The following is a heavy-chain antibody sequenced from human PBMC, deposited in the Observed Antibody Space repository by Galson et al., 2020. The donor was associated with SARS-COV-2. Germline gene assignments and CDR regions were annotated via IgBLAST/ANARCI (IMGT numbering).Heavy chain of an antibody. J-gene: IGHJ4*02. D-gene: IGHD3-10*01. CDR3: AKFLGSGTQPGFFDA. V-gene: IGHV3-9*01. CDR2: VNWNSHNM. CDR1: GFRFDDFA. Sequence: GGSLRLSCAASGFRFDDFAMHWVRQGPGRGLEWVAGVNWNSHNMDYADSVKGRFTISRDNAKNSLYLQMNSLRPEDTAFYFCAKFLGSGTQPGFFDAWGRGALVTVSS.